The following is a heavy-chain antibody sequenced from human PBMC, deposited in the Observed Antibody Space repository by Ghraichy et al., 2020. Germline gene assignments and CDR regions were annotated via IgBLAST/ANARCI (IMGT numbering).Heavy chain of an antibody. CDR2: INNDGRER. CDR1: GFTFRNFW. Sequence: GGSLRLSCAASGFTFRNFWMSWVRQAPGKGLEWVANINNDGRERYYVDSVEGRFTVSRDNVKELLYLQMNSLSAEDTAVYYCARSSQPGAVDYWDHGTLVTVSS. J-gene: IGHJ4*01. V-gene: IGHV3-7*03. CDR3: ARSSQPGAVDY. D-gene: IGHD2-2*01.